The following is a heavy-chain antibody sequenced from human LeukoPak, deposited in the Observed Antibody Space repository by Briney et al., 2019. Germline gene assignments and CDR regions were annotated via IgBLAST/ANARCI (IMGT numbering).Heavy chain of an antibody. CDR1: GGSISSYY. CDR3: ARQYSSSSYFDY. D-gene: IGHD6-6*01. V-gene: IGHV4-59*08. J-gene: IGHJ4*02. Sequence: PSETLSLTCIISGGSISSYYWTWLRQPPGKGLEWIGNVYYSGRTNYNPSLESRVTISVDTSKNQFSLNLTSVTAADTAVYYCARQYSSSSYFDYWGQGTLVTVSS. CDR2: VYYSGRT.